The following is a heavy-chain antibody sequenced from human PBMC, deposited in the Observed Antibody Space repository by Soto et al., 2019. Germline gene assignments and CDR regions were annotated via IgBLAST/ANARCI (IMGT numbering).Heavy chain of an antibody. CDR2: IIPIVGSA. J-gene: IGHJ6*02. CDR3: ARSQGSSTSLEIYYYYYYGLDV. Sequence: QVQLVQSGAEVKKPGSSLKVSCKASGGTFSSYAISWVRQAPGQGLEWMGGIIPIVGSANYAQKFQGRVTITADESTSTAYMELSSLRSKDTAVYYCARSQGSSTSLEIYYYYYYGLDVWGQGTTVTVSS. CDR1: GGTFSSYA. V-gene: IGHV1-69*01. D-gene: IGHD2-2*01.